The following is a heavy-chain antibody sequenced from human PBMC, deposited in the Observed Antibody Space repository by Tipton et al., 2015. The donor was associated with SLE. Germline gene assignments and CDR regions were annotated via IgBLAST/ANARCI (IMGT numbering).Heavy chain of an antibody. CDR1: GGSMRGYY. CDR3: ARASLSTTLNS. CDR2: LYIGGST. Sequence: TLSLTCTVSGGSMRGYYWNWIRQPPGKELEWIGNLYIGGSTNYNPSLKSRVTMLVDTSKNQFSLKLRSVTAADTAMYYCARASLSTTLNSWGQGTLVTVSP. D-gene: IGHD4-17*01. J-gene: IGHJ5*02. V-gene: IGHV4-4*08.